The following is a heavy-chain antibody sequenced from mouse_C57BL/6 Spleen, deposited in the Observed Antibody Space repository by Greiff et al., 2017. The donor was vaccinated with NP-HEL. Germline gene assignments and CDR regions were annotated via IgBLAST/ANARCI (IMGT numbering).Heavy chain of an antibody. V-gene: IGHV1-15*01. CDR2: IDPETGGT. D-gene: IGHD2-4*01. J-gene: IGHJ3*01. CDR3: TTYDDGGGAWFAY. CDR1: GYTFTDYE. Sequence: VQLQQSGAELVRPGASVTLSCKASGYTFTDYEMHWVKQTPVHGLEWIGAIDPETGGTAYNQKFKGKAILTADKSSSTAYMELRSLTSEDSAVYYCTTYDDGGGAWFAYWGQGTLVTVSA.